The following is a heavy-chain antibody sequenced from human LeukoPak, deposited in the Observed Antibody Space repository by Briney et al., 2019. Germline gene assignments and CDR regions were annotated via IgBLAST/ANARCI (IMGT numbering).Heavy chain of an antibody. CDR1: EFTFSSYT. D-gene: IGHD6-19*01. J-gene: IGHJ4*02. CDR3: ARGRGQWLVDY. V-gene: IGHV3-21*01. CDR2: ISSSSRYI. Sequence: GGSLRLSCAASEFTFSSYTISWVRQAPGKGLEWVSSISSSSRYIYYADSVKGRFTISRDNAKNSLYLQMNSLRAEDTAVHYCARGRGQWLVDYWGQGTLVTVSS.